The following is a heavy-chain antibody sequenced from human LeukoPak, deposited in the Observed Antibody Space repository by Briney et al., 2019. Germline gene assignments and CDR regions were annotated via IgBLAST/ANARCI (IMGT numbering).Heavy chain of an antibody. V-gene: IGHV3-9*01. CDR1: GFTFDDYA. Sequence: PGGSLRLSCAASGFTFDDYAMHWVRQAPGKGLEWVSGISWNSGSIGYADSVKGRFTISRDNSKNTLYLQMNSLRAEDTAVYYCAKDLAGYGDYGGWGQGTLVTVSS. D-gene: IGHD4-17*01. CDR3: AKDLAGYGDYGG. CDR2: ISWNSGSI. J-gene: IGHJ4*02.